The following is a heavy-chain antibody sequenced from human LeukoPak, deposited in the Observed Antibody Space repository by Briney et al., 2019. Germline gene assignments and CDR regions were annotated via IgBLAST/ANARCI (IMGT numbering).Heavy chain of an antibody. CDR2: INSDGSST. D-gene: IGHD1-14*01. J-gene: IGHJ6*02. Sequence: GGSLRLSCAASGFTFSSYWMHWVRQAPGKGLVWVSRINSDGSSTSYADSVKGRFTISRDNAKNTLYLQMNSLRAEDTAVYYCARGLRNQLMYYYYGMDVWGQGTTVTVSS. CDR3: ARGLRNQLMYYYYGMDV. V-gene: IGHV3-74*01. CDR1: GFTFSSYW.